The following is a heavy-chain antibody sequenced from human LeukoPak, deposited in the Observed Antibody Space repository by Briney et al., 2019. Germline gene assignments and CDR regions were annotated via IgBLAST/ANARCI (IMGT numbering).Heavy chain of an antibody. CDR1: GFTFSSYA. CDR2: ISSSGSTI. V-gene: IGHV3-48*04. J-gene: IGHJ4*02. CDR3: ARDTAVSDFDY. D-gene: IGHD4-23*01. Sequence: GGSLRLSCAAAGFTFSSYAMHWVRQAPGKGLEWVSYISSSGSTIYYAVSVKGRFTISRDNAKNSLYLQMNSLRAEDTAVYYCARDTAVSDFDYWGRGTLVTVSS.